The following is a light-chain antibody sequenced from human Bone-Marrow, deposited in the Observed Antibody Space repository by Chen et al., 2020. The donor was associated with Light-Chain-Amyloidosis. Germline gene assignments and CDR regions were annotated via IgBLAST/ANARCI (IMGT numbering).Light chain of an antibody. CDR3: QPSYTPPLP. J-gene: IGKJ4*01. CDR2: AAS. CDR1: QSISNY. Sequence: DIQMTQSPSSLSASVGDRVTITCRASQSISNYLNWYQQKPGKAPKLLIYAASSLQGGVPSRFSGSGSGTDFTLTISSLQPEDFATYYCQPSYTPPLPFGGGTKVEIK. V-gene: IGKV1-39*01.